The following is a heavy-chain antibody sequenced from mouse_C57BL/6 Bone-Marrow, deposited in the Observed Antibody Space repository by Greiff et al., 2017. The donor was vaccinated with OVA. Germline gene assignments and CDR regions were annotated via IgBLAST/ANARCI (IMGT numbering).Heavy chain of an antibody. Sequence: EVQLVESGGGLVQPKGSLKLSCAASGFSFNTYAMNWVRQAPGKGLEWVARIRSKSNNYATYYADSVKDRFTISRDDSESMLYLQMHNLKTEDTAMYSGGEYDDCDEGYAMDYWGQGTSVTVSS. CDR2: IRSKSNNYAT. CDR1: GFSFNTYA. CDR3: GEYDDCDEGYAMDY. V-gene: IGHV10-1*01. J-gene: IGHJ4*01. D-gene: IGHD2-3*01.